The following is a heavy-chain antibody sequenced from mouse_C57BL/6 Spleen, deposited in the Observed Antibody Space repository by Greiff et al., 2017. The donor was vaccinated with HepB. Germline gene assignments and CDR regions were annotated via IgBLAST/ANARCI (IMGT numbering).Heavy chain of an antibody. Sequence: EVQGVESGGGLVKPGGSLKLSCAASGFTFSSYAMSWVRQTPEKRLEWVATISDGGSYTYYPDNVKGRFTISRDNAKNNLYLQMSHLKSEDTAMYYCARDRGNSYFDYWGQGTTLTVSS. V-gene: IGHV5-4*01. D-gene: IGHD2-1*01. CDR1: GFTFSSYA. CDR3: ARDRGNSYFDY. J-gene: IGHJ2*01. CDR2: ISDGGSYT.